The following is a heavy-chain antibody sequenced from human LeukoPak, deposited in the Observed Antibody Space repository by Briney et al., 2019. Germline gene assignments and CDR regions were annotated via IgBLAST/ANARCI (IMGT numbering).Heavy chain of an antibody. V-gene: IGHV3-66*02. D-gene: IGHD6-6*01. CDR2: IYSGGST. J-gene: IGHJ4*02. Sequence: GGSLRLSCAASGFTVSSNYMSWVRQAPGRGLEWVSVIYSGGSTYYADSVKGRFTISRDNSKNTLYLQMNSLRAEDTAVYYCARLSEQLVRGPFDYWGQGTLVTASS. CDR3: ARLSEQLVRGPFDY. CDR1: GFTVSSNY.